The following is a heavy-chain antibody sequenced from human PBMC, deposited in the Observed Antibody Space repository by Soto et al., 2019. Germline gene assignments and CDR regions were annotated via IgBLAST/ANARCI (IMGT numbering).Heavy chain of an antibody. V-gene: IGHV3-49*03. J-gene: IGHJ3*02. D-gene: IGHD5-12*01. CDR2: IRSKAYGGTT. Sequence: GGSLRLSCTASGFTFGDYAMSWFRQAPGKGLEWVGFIRSKAYGGTTEYAASVKGRFTISRDDSKSIAYLQMNSLKTEDTAVYYCTRFKLRGIVATISSDAFDIWGQGTMVTV. CDR3: TRFKLRGIVATISSDAFDI. CDR1: GFTFGDYA.